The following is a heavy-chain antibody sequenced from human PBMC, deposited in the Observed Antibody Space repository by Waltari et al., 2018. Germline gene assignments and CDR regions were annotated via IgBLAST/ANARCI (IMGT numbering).Heavy chain of an antibody. V-gene: IGHV4-39*07. J-gene: IGHJ2*01. CDR1: GGSISSSSYY. CDR3: GAVGTYWYFAL. D-gene: IGHD1-26*01. Sequence: QLQLQESGPGLVKPSETLSLTCTVSGGSISSSSYYWGWIRQPPGKGLEWIGSIYYSGRLYDNPSLKIRVTISVDTSKTQFSLKLSSVTAADTAVYYCGAVGTYWYFALWGRGTLVTVSS. CDR2: IYYSGRL.